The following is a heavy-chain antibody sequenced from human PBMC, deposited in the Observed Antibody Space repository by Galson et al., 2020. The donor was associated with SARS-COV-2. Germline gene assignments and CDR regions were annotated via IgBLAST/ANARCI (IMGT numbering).Heavy chain of an antibody. V-gene: IGHV3-23*01. CDR3: AKEYYYGSGSYYRVKDYYYGMDV. D-gene: IGHD3-10*01. J-gene: IGHJ6*02. CDR1: GFTFGSHA. CDR2: ISGSGHRT. Sequence: SCAPSGFTFGSHAMSWVRQAPGKGLEWVSSISGSGHRTNHADSVKGRFTISTDNSKNTLYLQMYSLRAEDTAVYYCAKEYYYGSGSYYRVKDYYYGMDVWGQGTTVTVSS.